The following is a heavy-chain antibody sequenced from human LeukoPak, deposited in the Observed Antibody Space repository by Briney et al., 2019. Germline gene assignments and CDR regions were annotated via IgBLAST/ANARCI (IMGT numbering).Heavy chain of an antibody. J-gene: IGHJ6*03. CDR3: ARVSQCSGGSCYLSVYYYYYMDV. D-gene: IGHD2-15*01. Sequence: SETLSLTCTVSGGSISSSYFWGWIRQPPGKGLEWIGSIYYNDNTYYNPSLKSGVTISLDTSKNQFSLKLSSVTAADTAVYYCARVSQCSGGSCYLSVYYYYYMDVWGKGTTVTISS. CDR2: IYYNDNT. CDR1: GGSISSSYF. V-gene: IGHV4-39*07.